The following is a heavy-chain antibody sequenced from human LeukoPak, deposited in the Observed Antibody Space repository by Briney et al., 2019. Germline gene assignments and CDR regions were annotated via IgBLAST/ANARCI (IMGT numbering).Heavy chain of an antibody. CDR1: GFTFSKSW. D-gene: IGHD2-21*01. J-gene: IGHJ4*02. V-gene: IGHV3-7*01. Sequence: GGSLRLSCEASGFTFSKSWMNWVRQSPGKGLEWVANISPDGNGKRSVDSVKGRFTVSRDNAKASLFLQMNNLRAEDTALYYCAAWYSETTQEHNSWGQRTLVTVSS. CDR3: AAWYSETTQEHNS. CDR2: ISPDGNGK.